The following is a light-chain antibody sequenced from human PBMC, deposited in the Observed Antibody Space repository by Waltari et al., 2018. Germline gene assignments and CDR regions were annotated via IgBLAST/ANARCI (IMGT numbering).Light chain of an antibody. J-gene: IGKJ1*01. CDR2: DAS. Sequence: EIVLTQSPGTLSLSQGERATLSCRASQSVSRSLALYQQKPGQAPRLLIYDASSRATGIPDRFSGGGSGTDFSLTISRLEPEDFAVYYCQKYVSLPATFGQGTKVEIK. V-gene: IGKV3-20*01. CDR1: QSVSRS. CDR3: QKYVSLPAT.